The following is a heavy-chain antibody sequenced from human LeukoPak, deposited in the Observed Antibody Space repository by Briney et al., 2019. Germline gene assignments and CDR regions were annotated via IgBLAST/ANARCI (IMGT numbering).Heavy chain of an antibody. CDR1: GGSVSRYF. D-gene: IGHD2-2*02. J-gene: IGHJ4*02. CDR3: ARDSIGLYADY. V-gene: IGHV4-59*02. Sequence: SATLSLTCTVSGGSVSRYFWRWVRQPPGKGLQWIGHIYADGRTKYNPSLESRVAISVDTSKNQFSLKLSSVTPADTAMYYCARDSIGLYADYWGQGTLVTVSS. CDR2: IYADGRT.